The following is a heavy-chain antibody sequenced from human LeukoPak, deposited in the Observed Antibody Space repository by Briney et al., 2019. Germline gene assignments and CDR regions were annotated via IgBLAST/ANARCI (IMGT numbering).Heavy chain of an antibody. CDR3: ARRSPYSTGWSSYFDY. D-gene: IGHD6-19*01. CDR1: GGSISSSSYY. CDR2: IYYSGST. V-gene: IGHV4-39*07. Sequence: PSETLSLTCTVSGGSISSSSYYWGWIRQPPGKGLEWIGSIYYSGSTYYKPSLKSRVTISLDKSRNHFSLKLTSVTAADSAVYYSARRSPYSTGWSSYFDYWGQGALVTVSS. J-gene: IGHJ4*02.